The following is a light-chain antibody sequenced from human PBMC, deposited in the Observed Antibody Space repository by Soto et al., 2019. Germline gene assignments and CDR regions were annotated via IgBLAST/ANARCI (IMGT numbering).Light chain of an antibody. Sequence: QSVLTQPPSVSGAPGQRVTISCTGSSSNIGTGYDVHWYQHLPGTAPKLLIFGSTNRPSGVPDRFSGSKSDTSASLAITGLQAEDEADYYCQSYDSRLSAYVFGTGTKLTVL. V-gene: IGLV1-40*01. CDR3: QSYDSRLSAYV. CDR2: GST. J-gene: IGLJ1*01. CDR1: SSNIGTGYD.